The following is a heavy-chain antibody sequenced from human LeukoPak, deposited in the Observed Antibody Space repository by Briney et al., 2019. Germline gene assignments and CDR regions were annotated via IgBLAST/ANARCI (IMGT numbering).Heavy chain of an antibody. CDR2: INPNGGGT. CDR1: GYTFTGYY. CDR3: ARGWQLGGDLGDAFDI. J-gene: IGHJ3*02. Sequence: ASVKVSCKASGYTFTGYYIHWVRQAPGQGLEWMGWINPNGGGTNYAQKFQGRVTMTRDTSISTAYMELNRLTFDDTALYYCARGWQLGGDLGDAFDIWGQGTMVTVSS. D-gene: IGHD2-21*01. V-gene: IGHV1-2*02.